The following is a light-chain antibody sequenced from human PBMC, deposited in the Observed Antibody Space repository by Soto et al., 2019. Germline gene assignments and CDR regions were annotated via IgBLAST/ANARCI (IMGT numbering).Light chain of an antibody. CDR2: DVT. V-gene: IGLV2-14*03. J-gene: IGLJ1*01. CDR3: NSYTSSSTYV. CDR1: SSDVGGFNH. Sequence: QSVLTQPASVSGSPGQSITISCTGTSSDVGGFNHVSWYQQHPGKAPKLMIYDVTNRPSGVSYRFSGSKSGNTASLTISGLQAEDEADYYCNSYTSSSTYVFGTGTKVTV.